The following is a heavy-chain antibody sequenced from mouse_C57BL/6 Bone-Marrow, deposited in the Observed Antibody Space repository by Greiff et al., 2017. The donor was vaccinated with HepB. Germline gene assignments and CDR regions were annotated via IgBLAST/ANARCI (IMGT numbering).Heavy chain of an antibody. CDR3: ARRLLYYFDY. CDR2: IYPGGGYT. V-gene: IGHV1-63*01. Sequence: VQLVESGAELVRPGTSVKMSCKASGYTFTNYWIGWAKQRPGHGLEWIGDIYPGGGYTNYNEKFKGKATLTADKSSSTAYMQFSSLTSEDSAIYYCARRLLYYFDYWGQGTTLTVSS. CDR1: GYTFTNYW. J-gene: IGHJ2*01.